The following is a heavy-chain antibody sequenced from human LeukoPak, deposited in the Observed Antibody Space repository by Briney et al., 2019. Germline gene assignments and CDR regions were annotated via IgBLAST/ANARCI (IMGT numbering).Heavy chain of an antibody. CDR1: GGSISSSF. D-gene: IGHD1-26*01. CDR2: IYYSGST. V-gene: IGHV4-59*01. CDR3: AGSDYVSEYFQH. Sequence: SETLSLTCTVSGGSISSSFWAWIRQPPGKGLEWIGYIYYSGSTNYNPSLKSRVTISVDTSKNQFSLKLSSVTAADTAVYYCAGSDYVSEYFQHWGLVTLVTVSS. J-gene: IGHJ1*01.